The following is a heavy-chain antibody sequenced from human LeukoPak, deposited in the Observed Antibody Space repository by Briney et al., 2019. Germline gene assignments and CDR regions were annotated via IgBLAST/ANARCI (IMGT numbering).Heavy chain of an antibody. CDR1: GFTFSTYE. J-gene: IGHJ4*02. CDR2: ISSSSSYI. Sequence: TGGSLRLSCAASGFTFSTYEMNWVRQAPGKGLEWVSSISSSSSYIYYADSVKGRFTISRDNAKNSLYLQMNSLRAEDTAVYYCARDLPSDKSFDYWGQGTLVTVSS. CDR3: ARDLPSDKSFDY. V-gene: IGHV3-21*01.